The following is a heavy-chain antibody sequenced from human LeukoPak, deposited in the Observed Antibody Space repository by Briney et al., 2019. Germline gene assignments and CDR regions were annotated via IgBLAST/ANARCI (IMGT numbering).Heavy chain of an antibody. CDR3: AKGRRDGHNFDFDY. Sequence: KSGGSLRLSCAASGFIFSSYEMSWVRQAPGKGLEWVSAITATSSSTHDADSVQGRFTISRDNSKNTLYLQMNSLRPEDTAIYYCAKGRRDGHNFDFDYWGQGTLVTVSS. CDR2: ITATSSST. J-gene: IGHJ4*02. D-gene: IGHD5-24*01. CDR1: GFIFSSYE. V-gene: IGHV3-23*01.